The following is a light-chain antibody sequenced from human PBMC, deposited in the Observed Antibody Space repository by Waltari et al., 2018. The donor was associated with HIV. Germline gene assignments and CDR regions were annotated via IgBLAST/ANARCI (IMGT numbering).Light chain of an antibody. CDR1: STPVAGYNI. Sequence: QSALIQPPSVSGSPGQSITLPCTGTSTPVAGYNIVSWYQQYPGQAPNVMIYEVNKRPSGISNRFSGSKSGNTASLTISGLQPEDEADYYCCSYAGGSSSVFGGGTKLTVL. V-gene: IGLV2-23*02. CDR3: CSYAGGSSSV. CDR2: EVN. J-gene: IGLJ3*02.